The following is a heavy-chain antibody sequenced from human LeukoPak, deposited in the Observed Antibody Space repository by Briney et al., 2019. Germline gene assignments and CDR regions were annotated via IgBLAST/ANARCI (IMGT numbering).Heavy chain of an antibody. J-gene: IGHJ2*01. D-gene: IGHD3-9*01. CDR2: MNPNSGNT. V-gene: IGHV1-8*01. CDR3: ARGGGGRLRYFDWLPRYFDL. Sequence: GASVKVSCKASGYTFTSYDINWVRQATGQGLEWMGWMNPNSGNTGYAQKFQGRVTMTRNTSISTAYMELSSLRSEDTAVYYRARGGGGRLRYFDWLPRYFDLWGRGTLVTVSS. CDR1: GYTFTSYD.